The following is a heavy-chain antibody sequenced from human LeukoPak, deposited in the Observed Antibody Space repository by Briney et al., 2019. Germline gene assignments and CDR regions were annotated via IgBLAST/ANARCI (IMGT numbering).Heavy chain of an antibody. CDR2: INHSGST. Sequence: SETLSLTCTVSGGSISSYYWSWIRQPPGKGLEWIGEINHSGSTNYNPSLKSRVTISVDTSMNQFSLKLSSVTAADMAVYYCARRYDFWSGAYYGMDVWGQGTTVTVSS. CDR3: ARRYDFWSGAYYGMDV. V-gene: IGHV4-34*01. CDR1: GGSISSYY. D-gene: IGHD3-3*01. J-gene: IGHJ6*02.